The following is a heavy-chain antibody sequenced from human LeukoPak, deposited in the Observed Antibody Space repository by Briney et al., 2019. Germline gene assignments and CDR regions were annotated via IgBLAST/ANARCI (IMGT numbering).Heavy chain of an antibody. J-gene: IGHJ4*02. D-gene: IGHD6-13*01. CDR2: IYYSGST. CDR3: ARVDGYSSGWYVDY. V-gene: IGHV4-59*01. Sequence: SETLSLTRTVSGGSISSYYWSWIRQPPGKGLEWIGYIYYSGSTNYNPSLKSRVTISVDTSKNQFSLKLSSVTAADTAVYYCARVDGYSSGWYVDYWGQGTLVTVSS. CDR1: GGSISSYY.